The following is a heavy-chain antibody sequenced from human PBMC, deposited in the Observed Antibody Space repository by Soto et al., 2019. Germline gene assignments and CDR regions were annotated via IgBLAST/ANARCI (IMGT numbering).Heavy chain of an antibody. J-gene: IGHJ4*02. CDR2: ISSSGSTI. V-gene: IGHV3-11*01. CDR3: ARDPREYYFDY. Sequence: AASGFTFSDCYMSWIRQAPGKGLEWVSYISSSGSTIYYADSVKGRFTISRDNAKNSLYLQMNSLRAEDTAVYYCARDPREYYFDYWGQGTLVTVSS. CDR1: GFTFSDCY.